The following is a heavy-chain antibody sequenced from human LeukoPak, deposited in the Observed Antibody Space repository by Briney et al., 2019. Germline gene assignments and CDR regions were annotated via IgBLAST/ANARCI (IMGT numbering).Heavy chain of an antibody. CDR3: ARRGLYCSGGSCYGSEAFDI. J-gene: IGHJ3*02. V-gene: IGHV5-51*01. CDR2: IYPGDSDT. CDR1: GYSFTSYW. Sequence: GESLKISCKGSGYSFTSYWIGWVRQMPGKGLEWMGIIYPGDSDTRYSPSFQGQVTISADKSISTAYLQWSSLKASDTAMYYCARRGLYCSGGSCYGSEAFDIWGQGTMVTVSS. D-gene: IGHD2-15*01.